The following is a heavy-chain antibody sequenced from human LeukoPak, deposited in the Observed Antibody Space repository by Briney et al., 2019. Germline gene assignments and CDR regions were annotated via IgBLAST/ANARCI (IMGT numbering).Heavy chain of an antibody. CDR1: GYTFTGYY. J-gene: IGHJ4*02. V-gene: IGHV1-2*02. CDR2: INPNSGGT. CDR3: ARDKAFYYDSSGYLFDY. D-gene: IGHD3-22*01. Sequence: ASVKVSCKASGYTFTGYYMHWVRQAPGQGLEWMGWINPNSGGTNYAQKLQGRVTMTRDTSISTAYMELSRLRSDDTAVYYCARDKAFYYDSSGYLFDYWGQGTLVTVSS.